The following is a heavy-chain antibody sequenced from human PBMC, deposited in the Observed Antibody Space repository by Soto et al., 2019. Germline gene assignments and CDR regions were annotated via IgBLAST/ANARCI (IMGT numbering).Heavy chain of an antibody. V-gene: IGHV4-39*01. D-gene: IGHD3-22*01. CDR3: ARQIYYSSGYYYAY. Sequence: QMQLQESGPGLVKPSETLSLTCTVSGGSISSSSYYWGWIRQPPGQGLEWLGTIYSLGNTYYNPSLKSRVTISVDKSKRQLFLKLSSVTAPDTAVYYCARQIYYSSGYYYAYWGQGTLVTVSS. J-gene: IGHJ4*02. CDR1: GGSISSSSYY. CDR2: IYSLGNT.